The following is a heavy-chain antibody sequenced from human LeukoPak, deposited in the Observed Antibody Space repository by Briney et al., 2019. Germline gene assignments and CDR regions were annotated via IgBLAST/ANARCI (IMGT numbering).Heavy chain of an antibody. D-gene: IGHD4-17*01. CDR2: INHSGST. CDR1: GGSFSGYY. Sequence: PETLSLTCAVYGGSFSGYYWSWIRQPPGKGLEWIGEINHSGSTNYNPSLKSRVTISVDTSKNQFSLKLSSVTAADTAVYYCARDRANYYYGMDVWGKGTTVTVSS. CDR3: ARDRANYYYGMDV. V-gene: IGHV4-34*01. J-gene: IGHJ6*04.